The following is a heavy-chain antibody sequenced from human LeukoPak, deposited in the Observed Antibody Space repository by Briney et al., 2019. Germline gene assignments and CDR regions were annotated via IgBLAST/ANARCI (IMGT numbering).Heavy chain of an antibody. CDR1: GYTFTSCD. CDR2: MNPNSGNT. J-gene: IGHJ4*02. V-gene: IGHV1-8*01. CDR3: TRGSSGRRDN. D-gene: IGHD6-19*01. Sequence: ASVKVSCKSSGYTFTSCDINWVRQAPGQGLEWMGWMNPNSGNTGYGQSFQGRITMTRDISIGTAYMELSNLTSEDTAIYYCTRGSSGRRDNWGEGTLVTVSA.